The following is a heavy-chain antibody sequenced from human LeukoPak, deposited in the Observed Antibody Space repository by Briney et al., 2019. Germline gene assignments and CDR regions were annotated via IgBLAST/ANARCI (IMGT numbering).Heavy chain of an antibody. D-gene: IGHD3-3*01. CDR1: GGSFSGYY. Sequence: PSETLSLTCAVYGGSFSGYYWSWIRQPPGKGLEWIGEINHSGSTNYNPSLKSRVTMSVDTSKNQFSLKLSSVTAADTAVYYCARSRPTGDFWSGYETYFDYWGQGTLVTVSS. J-gene: IGHJ4*02. CDR3: ARSRPTGDFWSGYETYFDY. V-gene: IGHV4-34*01. CDR2: INHSGST.